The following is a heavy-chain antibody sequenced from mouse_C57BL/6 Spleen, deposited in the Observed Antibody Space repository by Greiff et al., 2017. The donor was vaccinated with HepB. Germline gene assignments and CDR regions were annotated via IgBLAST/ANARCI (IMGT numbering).Heavy chain of an antibody. CDR3: AYYGSSYGDYAMDY. CDR1: GYTFTDYY. J-gene: IGHJ4*01. Sequence: VQLQQSGPELVKPGASVKISCKASGYTFTDYYMNWVKQSHGKSLEWIGDINPNNGGTSYNQKFKGKATLTVDKSSSTAYMELRSRATEDSAGYSCAYYGSSYGDYAMDYWGQGTSVTVSA. D-gene: IGHD1-1*01. CDR2: INPNNGGT. V-gene: IGHV1-26*01.